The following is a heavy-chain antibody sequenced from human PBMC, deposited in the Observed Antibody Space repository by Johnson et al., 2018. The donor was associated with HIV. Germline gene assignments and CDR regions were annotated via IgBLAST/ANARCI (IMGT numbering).Heavy chain of an antibody. CDR2: ISSSGSNI. J-gene: IGHJ3*02. Sequence: QVQLVESGGGVVQPGRSLRLSCAASGFTFSDYYMSWIRQAPGKGLEWVSYISSSGSNIYYADSVKGRFNISRDNAKNSLYLQMKSLRAEDTALYYCVRDQGFRVGTIDDDAFDIWGQGTMVTVSP. D-gene: IGHD1-26*01. CDR3: VRDQGFRVGTIDDDAFDI. CDR1: GFTFSDYY. V-gene: IGHV3-11*01.